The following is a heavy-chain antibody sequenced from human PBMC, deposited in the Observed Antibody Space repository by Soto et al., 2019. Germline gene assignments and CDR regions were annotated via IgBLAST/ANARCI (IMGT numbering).Heavy chain of an antibody. J-gene: IGHJ4*02. Sequence: QVQLVQSGAEVKKPGASVKVSCKTSGYTFTSYHISWVRQAPGQGLEWMGWISAYNIKTNYAQKFQGRVTMTTDTLTSTAYMELGSLRSDDTAVYYCARDAPPTDYWGQGTLVTVSS. CDR3: ARDAPPTDY. V-gene: IGHV1-18*01. CDR1: GYTFTSYH. CDR2: ISAYNIKT.